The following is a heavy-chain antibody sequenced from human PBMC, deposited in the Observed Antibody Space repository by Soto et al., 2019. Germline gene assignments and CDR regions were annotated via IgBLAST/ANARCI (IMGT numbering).Heavy chain of an antibody. J-gene: IGHJ4*02. CDR1: VGSVSSGSYY. CDR2: IYYSGST. Sequence: ETLSLTCTVSVGSVSSGSYYWSWIRQPPGKGLEWIGYIYYSGSTNYNPSLKSRVTISVDTSKNQFSLKLSSVTAADTAVYYCARVVPPAALDYWGQGTLVTVSS. CDR3: ARVVPPAALDY. D-gene: IGHD2-2*01. V-gene: IGHV4-61*01.